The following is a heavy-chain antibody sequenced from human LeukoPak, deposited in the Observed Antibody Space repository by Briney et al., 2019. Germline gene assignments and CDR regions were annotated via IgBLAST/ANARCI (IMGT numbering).Heavy chain of an antibody. V-gene: IGHV4-59*01. J-gene: IGHJ4*02. Sequence: MASETLSLTCTVSGGSISSYYWSWIRQPPGKGLEWIGYIYYSGSTNYNPSLKSRVTISVDTSKNQFSLKLSSVTAADTAVYYCASSSGRGFDYWGQGTLVTVSP. D-gene: IGHD2-15*01. CDR2: IYYSGST. CDR1: GGSISSYY. CDR3: ASSSGRGFDY.